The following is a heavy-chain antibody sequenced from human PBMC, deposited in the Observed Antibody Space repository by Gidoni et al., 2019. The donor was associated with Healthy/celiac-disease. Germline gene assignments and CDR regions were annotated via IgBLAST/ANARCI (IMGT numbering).Heavy chain of an antibody. CDR3: ARAGIRGYSSSWYYY. CDR2: INHSGST. CDR1: GGSFSGYY. V-gene: IGHV4-34*01. Sequence: QVQLQQWGAGLLKPSEPLSLTCAVYGGSFSGYYWSWIRQPPGKGLEWIGEINHSGSTNYNPSLKSRVTISVDTSKNQFSLKLSSVTAADTAVYYCARAGIRGYSSSWYYYWGQGTLVTVSS. D-gene: IGHD6-13*01. J-gene: IGHJ4*02.